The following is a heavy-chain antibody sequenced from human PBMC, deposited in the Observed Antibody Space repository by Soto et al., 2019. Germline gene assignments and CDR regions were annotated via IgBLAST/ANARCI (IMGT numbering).Heavy chain of an antibody. CDR1: GGTFSSSA. CDR3: ARDNDRLQLGGNYYYILDV. V-gene: IGHV1-69*12. Sequence: QVQLVQSGAEMKEPGSSVKVSCKTSGGTFSSSAISWLRQAPGQGLEWMGGIIPLFRTPDYAQKFQGRVTIGGDESTRTGYMGRGSLRSEDTAVYYCARDNDRLQLGGNYYYILDVWGQGTTITVSS. J-gene: IGHJ6*02. D-gene: IGHD4-4*01. CDR2: IIPLFRTP.